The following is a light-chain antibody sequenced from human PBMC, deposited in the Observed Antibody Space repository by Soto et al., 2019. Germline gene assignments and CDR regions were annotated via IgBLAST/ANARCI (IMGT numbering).Light chain of an antibody. CDR1: QSVDST. CDR2: GAS. Sequence: NVLTQSPATLSVSPGERATLSCRASQSVDSTLACYQQTPGPAPSLLIYGASNRATGIPDRFSGSASGTDFTLTISRLEPEDFAVYYCQQYGSSGTFGQGTKVDIK. V-gene: IGKV3-20*01. J-gene: IGKJ1*01. CDR3: QQYGSSGT.